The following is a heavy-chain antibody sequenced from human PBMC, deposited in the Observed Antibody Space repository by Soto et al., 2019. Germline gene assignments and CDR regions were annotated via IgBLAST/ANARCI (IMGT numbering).Heavy chain of an antibody. J-gene: IGHJ6*02. Sequence: SETLSLTCTVSGGSISSSGYYWGWIRQPPGKGLEWIGSIYYSGSTYYNPSLKSRVTISVDTSKNQFSLKLSSVTAADTAVYYCNLGQQLVPSHYYGMDVWGQGTLVTVSS. D-gene: IGHD6-13*01. V-gene: IGHV4-39*01. CDR3: NLGQQLVPSHYYGMDV. CDR1: GGSISSSGYY. CDR2: IYYSGST.